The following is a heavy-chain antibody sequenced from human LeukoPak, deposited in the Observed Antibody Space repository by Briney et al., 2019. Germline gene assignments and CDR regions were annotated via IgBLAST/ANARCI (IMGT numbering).Heavy chain of an antibody. V-gene: IGHV3-21*01. D-gene: IGHD5-12*01. Sequence: GGSLRLSCAASGFTFSSYSMNWVRQAPGKGLEWVSSISSSSRYICYADSVKGRFTISRDNAKNSLNLQMNSLRAEDTAVYYCAREGDSGYVELDSWGQGTLVTVSS. CDR1: GFTFSSYS. CDR2: ISSSSRYI. CDR3: AREGDSGYVELDS. J-gene: IGHJ4*02.